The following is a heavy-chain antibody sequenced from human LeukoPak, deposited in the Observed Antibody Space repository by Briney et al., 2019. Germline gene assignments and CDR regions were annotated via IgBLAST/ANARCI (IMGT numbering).Heavy chain of an antibody. CDR1: GGSFSGYY. D-gene: IGHD3-3*01. Sequence: SETLSLTCAVYGGSFSGYYWSWIRQPPGKGLEWIGEINHSGSTNYNPSLKSRVTISVDTSKNQFSLKLSPVTAADTAVYYCARKYWSGYYFDYWGQGTLVTVSS. V-gene: IGHV4-34*01. CDR2: INHSGST. CDR3: ARKYWSGYYFDY. J-gene: IGHJ4*02.